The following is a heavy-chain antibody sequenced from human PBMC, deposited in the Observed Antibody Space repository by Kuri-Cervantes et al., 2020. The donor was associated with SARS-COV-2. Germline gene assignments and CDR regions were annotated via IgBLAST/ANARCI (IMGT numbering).Heavy chain of an antibody. V-gene: IGHV3-30-3*01. CDR2: ISYDGSNK. D-gene: IGHD3-3*01. CDR1: GFTFSSYA. CDR3: ARGPPNYDFWSGYKSAFDY. J-gene: IGHJ4*02. Sequence: GESLKISCAASGFTFSSYAMHWVRQAPGKGLEWVAVISYDGSNKYYADSVKGRFTISRDNSKNTLYLQMNSLRAEDTAVYYCARGPPNYDFWSGYKSAFDYWGQGTLVTVSS.